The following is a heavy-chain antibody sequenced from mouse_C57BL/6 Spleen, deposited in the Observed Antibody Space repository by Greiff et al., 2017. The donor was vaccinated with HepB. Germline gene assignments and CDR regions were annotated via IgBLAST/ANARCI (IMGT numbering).Heavy chain of an antibody. J-gene: IGHJ3*01. CDR3: AINYGNCPAWFAY. D-gene: IGHD2-1*01. V-gene: IGHV1-18*01. Sequence: EVQLQQSGPELVKPGASVKIPCKASGYTFTDYNMDWVKQSPGKSLEWIGDINPNNGGTSYNQKFKGKATLTADKSSSTAYMELRRLTSEDPAVYYCAINYGNCPAWFAYWGQGTLVTVSA. CDR2: INPNNGGT. CDR1: GYTFTDYN.